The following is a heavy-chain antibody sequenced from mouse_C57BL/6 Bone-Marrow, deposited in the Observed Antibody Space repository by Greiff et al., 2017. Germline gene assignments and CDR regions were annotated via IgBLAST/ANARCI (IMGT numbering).Heavy chain of an antibody. CDR3: TTCAY. V-gene: IGHV14-4*01. Sequence: VQLKESGAELVRPGASVTLSCTASGFNIKDDYMHWVKQRPEQGLEWIGWIDPENGDTEYASKFQGKATITADTSSNTAYLQLSSLTSEDTAVXYCTTCAYWGQGTLVTVSA. CDR2: IDPENGDT. CDR1: GFNIKDDY. J-gene: IGHJ3*01.